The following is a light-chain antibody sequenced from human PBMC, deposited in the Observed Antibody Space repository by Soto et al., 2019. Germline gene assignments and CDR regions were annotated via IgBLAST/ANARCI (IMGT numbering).Light chain of an antibody. J-gene: IGKJ5*01. CDR2: KAS. CDR1: HTISSW. Sequence: DVQMTQSPSTLSGSVGDRVTITCRASHTISSWLAWYQQKPGKAPKLLIYKASTLKSGVPARFSGSGSGTDFTLSINSLQPEDFATYYCQQAYSFPITFGQGTRLEI. CDR3: QQAYSFPIT. V-gene: IGKV1-5*03.